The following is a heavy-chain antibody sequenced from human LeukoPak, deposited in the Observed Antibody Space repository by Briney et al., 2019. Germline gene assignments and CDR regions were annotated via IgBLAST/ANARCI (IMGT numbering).Heavy chain of an antibody. J-gene: IGHJ5*01. CDR2: TSSGGDYT. V-gene: IGHV3-23*01. D-gene: IGHD3-22*01. CDR3: AKDRPNYYESNGHYYRRDGDS. Sequence: GGSLRLSCAASGFTFSSYAMSWVRQAPGKGLEWVSSTSSGGDYTYYAGSVKGRFTISRDNSKNTLYLQMNSLRAEDTATYYCAKDRPNYYESNGHYYRRDGDSWGQGTLVTVSS. CDR1: GFTFSSYA.